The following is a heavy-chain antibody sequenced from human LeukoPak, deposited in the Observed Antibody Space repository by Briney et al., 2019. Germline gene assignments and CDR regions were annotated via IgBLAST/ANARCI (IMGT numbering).Heavy chain of an antibody. J-gene: IGHJ4*02. CDR1: GGSISSYY. CDR3: ASSIYSSGYYYASY. Sequence: PSETLSLTCTVSGGSISSYYWSWIRQPPGKGLEWIGYIYYSGSTNYNPPLKSRVTISVDTSKNQFSLKLSSVTAADTAVYYCASSIYSSGYYYASYWGQGTLVTVSS. D-gene: IGHD3-22*01. CDR2: IYYSGST. V-gene: IGHV4-59*08.